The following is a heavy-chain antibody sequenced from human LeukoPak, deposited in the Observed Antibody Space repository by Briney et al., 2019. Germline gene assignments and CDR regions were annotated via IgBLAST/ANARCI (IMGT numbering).Heavy chain of an antibody. V-gene: IGHV3-20*01. J-gene: IGHJ4*02. Sequence: GGSLRLSCAASGFTFDDYGMSWVRQAPGEGLEWVSGINWNGGSTGYADSVKGRFTISRDNAKNSLYLQMNSLRAEDTALYHCARRVGDSSGYYPYYFDYWGQGTLVTVSS. CDR1: GFTFDDYG. D-gene: IGHD3-22*01. CDR3: ARRVGDSSGYYPYYFDY. CDR2: INWNGGST.